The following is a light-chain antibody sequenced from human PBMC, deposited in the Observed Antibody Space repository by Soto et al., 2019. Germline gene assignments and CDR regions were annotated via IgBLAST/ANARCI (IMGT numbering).Light chain of an antibody. CDR2: DVS. V-gene: IGLV2-14*01. CDR3: SSFRRSNTPCV. J-gene: IGLJ1*01. CDR1: SSDIGDYNY. Sequence: QSVLTQPASVSGSPGQSITISCTGTSSDIGDYNYVSWYQQHPGKAPTLMIYDVSNRPSGVSNRLSGSKSGNTASLTISGLQAEDEADYYCSSFRRSNTPCVFGTGTKVTVL.